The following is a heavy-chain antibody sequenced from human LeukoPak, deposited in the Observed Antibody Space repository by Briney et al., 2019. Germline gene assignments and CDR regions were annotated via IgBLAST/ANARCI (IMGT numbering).Heavy chain of an antibody. CDR1: GFTFSGYT. V-gene: IGHV3-21*01. CDR3: ARDGGYNYGDY. D-gene: IGHD5-18*01. J-gene: IGHJ4*02. CDR2: ISSSSSYI. Sequence: GGSLRLSCEASGFTFSGYTMNWVRQAPGKGLEWVSSISSSSSYISYADSVRGRFTISRDNTKNSLYLQMISLRVEDMAVYYCARDGGYNYGDYWGQGTLVTVSS.